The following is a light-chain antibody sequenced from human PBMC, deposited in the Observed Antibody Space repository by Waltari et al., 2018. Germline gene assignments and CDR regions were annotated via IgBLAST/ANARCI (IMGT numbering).Light chain of an antibody. Sequence: EIVFTQSPATLSVSPGERVTVSCRASQTITGSWLTWYHQKPGQAPRLLIYGASNRAPGIPDRFSGSGSGTDFTLTISRLEPEDSAVYYCQQYDGSVVTFGGGTKVEIK. CDR1: QTITGSW. CDR2: GAS. V-gene: IGKV3-20*01. CDR3: QQYDGSVVT. J-gene: IGKJ4*01.